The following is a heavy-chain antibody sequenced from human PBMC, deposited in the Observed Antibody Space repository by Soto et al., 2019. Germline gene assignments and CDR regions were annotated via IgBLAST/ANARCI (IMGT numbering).Heavy chain of an antibody. CDR2: IYSGGST. V-gene: IGHV3-53*01. CDR1: GFTVSSNY. CDR3: ASEAGDLDCTNGVCYKNYYYGMDV. Sequence: EVQLVESGGGLIQPGGSLRLSCAASGFTVSSNYMSWVRQAPGKGLEWVSVIYSGGSTYYADSVKGRFTISRDNSKNTLYLQMNSLRAEDTAVYYCASEAGDLDCTNGVCYKNYYYGMDVWGQGTTVTVSS. J-gene: IGHJ6*02. D-gene: IGHD2-8*01.